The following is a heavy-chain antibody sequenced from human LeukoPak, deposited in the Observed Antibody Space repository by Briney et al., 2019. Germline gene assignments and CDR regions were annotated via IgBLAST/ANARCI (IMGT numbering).Heavy chain of an antibody. V-gene: IGHV4-59*12. J-gene: IGHJ4*02. CDR2: IYNSGST. D-gene: IGHD2-21*02. Sequence: PSETLSLTCAVYGGSFSGYYWSWIRQAPGKGLEWIGYIYNSGSTSYNPSLKSRLGMSVDTSNNQFSLRLYSVTAADTAVYYCARGWGPAYCGGDCHRHFDHWGQGTLVTVSS. CDR3: ARGWGPAYCGGDCHRHFDH. CDR1: GGSFSGYY.